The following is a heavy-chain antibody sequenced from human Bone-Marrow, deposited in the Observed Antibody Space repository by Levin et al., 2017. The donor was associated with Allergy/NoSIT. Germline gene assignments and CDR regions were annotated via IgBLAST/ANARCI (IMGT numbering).Heavy chain of an antibody. D-gene: IGHD1-14*01. CDR3: GRSLPGPFFDS. CDR1: GFSFGDFG. J-gene: IGHJ4*02. Sequence: GGSLRLSCRGSGFSFGDFGVGWFRQAPGKGLEWLGFIRRKDYGGTPEYAASVKGRLTISRDDSESVAYLQLSSLKIDDTAVYYCGRSLPGPFFDSWGKGSQVTVSS. V-gene: IGHV3-49*03. CDR2: IRRKDYGGTP.